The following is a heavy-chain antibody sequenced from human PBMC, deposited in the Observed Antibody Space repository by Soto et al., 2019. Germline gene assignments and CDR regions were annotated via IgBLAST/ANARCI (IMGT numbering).Heavy chain of an antibody. CDR1: GGSFRGYY. CDR3: ARRGYPRTGPTGFTMVRGAPSVYYYYYGMDV. J-gene: IGHJ6*02. D-gene: IGHD3-10*01. V-gene: IGHV4-34*01. Sequence: SETLSLTCAVYGGSFRGYYWSWIRQPPGKGLEWIGEINHSGSTNYNPSLKSRVTISVDTSKNQFSLKLSSVTAADTAVYYCARRGYPRTGPTGFTMVRGAPSVYYYYYGMDVWGQGTTVTVSS. CDR2: INHSGST.